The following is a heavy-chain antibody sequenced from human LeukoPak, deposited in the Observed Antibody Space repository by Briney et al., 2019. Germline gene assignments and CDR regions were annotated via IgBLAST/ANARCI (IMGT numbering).Heavy chain of an antibody. V-gene: IGHV3-74*01. Sequence: GGSLRLSCAASGFTFSSYWMHWVRQAPWKGLVWVSLINTDGSTTTYADSVKGRFTISRDNAKNTLYLQMNSLRAEDTAVYSCARAPFTRLWFGAGMDVWGKGTTVTVSS. CDR3: ARAPFTRLWFGAGMDV. J-gene: IGHJ6*04. CDR1: GFTFSSYW. CDR2: INTDGSTT. D-gene: IGHD3-10*01.